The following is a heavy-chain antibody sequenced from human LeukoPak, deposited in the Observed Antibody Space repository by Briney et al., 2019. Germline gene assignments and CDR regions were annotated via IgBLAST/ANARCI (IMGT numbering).Heavy chain of an antibody. D-gene: IGHD6-19*01. CDR2: MNPNSGNT. Sequence: ASVKVSCKASGYTFTSYDINWVRQATGQGLEWMGWMNPNSGNTGYAQKFQGRVTMTRNTSISATYMELSSLRSEDTAVYYCARGRSGWYSLLSYYYYGMYVWGQGTTLTVSS. CDR1: GYTFTSYD. V-gene: IGHV1-8*01. CDR3: ARGRSGWYSLLSYYYYGMYV. J-gene: IGHJ6*02.